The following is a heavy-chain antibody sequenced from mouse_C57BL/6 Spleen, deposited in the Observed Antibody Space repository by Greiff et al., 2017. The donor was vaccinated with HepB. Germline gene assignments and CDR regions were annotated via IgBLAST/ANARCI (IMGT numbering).Heavy chain of an antibody. D-gene: IGHD4-1*01. J-gene: IGHJ2*01. CDR2: IYPSDSET. CDR3: ARPTGKGDYFDY. V-gene: IGHV1-61*01. CDR1: GYTFTIYW. Sequence: QVQLQQSGAELVRPGSSVKLSCKASGYTFTIYWMDWVKQRPGQGLEWIGNIYPSDSETHYNQKFKDKATLTVDKSSSTAYMQLSSLTSEDSAVYYCARPTGKGDYFDYWGQGTTLTVSS.